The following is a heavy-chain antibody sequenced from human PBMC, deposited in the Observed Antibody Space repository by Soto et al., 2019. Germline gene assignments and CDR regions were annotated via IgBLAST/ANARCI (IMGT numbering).Heavy chain of an antibody. Sequence: QAQLVESGGGVVQPGRSGRLSCAASGFTFSSYGMHWVRQAPGKGLEWVAVIWYDGSNKYYADSVKGRFTISRDNSKNTLYLQMNSLRAEDTAVYYCARGELVGIVGAKDFDYWGQGTLVTVSS. CDR2: IWYDGSNK. J-gene: IGHJ4*02. D-gene: IGHD1-26*01. CDR3: ARGELVGIVGAKDFDY. CDR1: GFTFSSYG. V-gene: IGHV3-33*01.